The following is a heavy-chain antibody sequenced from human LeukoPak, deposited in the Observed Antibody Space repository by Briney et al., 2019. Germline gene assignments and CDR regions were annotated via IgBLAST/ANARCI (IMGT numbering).Heavy chain of an antibody. J-gene: IGHJ4*02. CDR2: ISGSGGST. D-gene: IGHD3-10*01. Sequence: PGGSLRLSCAASGFTFSNYAIIWVRQAPGKGLEWVSAISGSGGSTYYADAVKGRFTISRDNSKNTLYLQMNSLRAEDTAVYYCVVQGGPFDYWGQGTLVTVSS. CDR3: VVQGGPFDY. V-gene: IGHV3-23*01. CDR1: GFTFSNYA.